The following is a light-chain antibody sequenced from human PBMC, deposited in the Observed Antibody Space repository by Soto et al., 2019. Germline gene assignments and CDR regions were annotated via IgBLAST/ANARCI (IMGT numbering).Light chain of an antibody. V-gene: IGKV3-20*01. CDR3: HQYGISPPT. J-gene: IGKJ1*01. CDR2: GAS. CDR1: QSFIGNY. Sequence: EIVLTQSPGTLSLSPADRSTVSCRASQSFIGNYLAWYQQRPGQAPRLLIYGASSRATGTPDRFSGSGSGTDFTLTITSLEPEDFAVFYCHQYGISPPTFGQGTKV.